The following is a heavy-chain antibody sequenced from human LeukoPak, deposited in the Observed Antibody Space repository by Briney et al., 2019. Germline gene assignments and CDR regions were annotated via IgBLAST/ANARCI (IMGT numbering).Heavy chain of an antibody. V-gene: IGHV3-73*01. CDR2: IRSKANSYAT. J-gene: IGHJ3*02. Sequence: PGGSLRLSCAASGFTFSGSAMHWVRQASGKGLEWVGRIRSKANSYATAYAASVKGRFTISRDDSKNTAYLQMNSLKTEDTAVYYCTCYDSSGYPQGAFDIWGQGTMVTVSS. D-gene: IGHD3-22*01. CDR3: TCYDSSGYPQGAFDI. CDR1: GFTFSGSA.